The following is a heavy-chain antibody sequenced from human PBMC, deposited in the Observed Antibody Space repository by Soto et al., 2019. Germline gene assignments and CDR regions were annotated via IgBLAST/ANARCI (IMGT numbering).Heavy chain of an antibody. D-gene: IGHD3-10*01. CDR2: ISGSGGST. V-gene: IGHV3-23*01. J-gene: IGHJ4*02. Sequence: EVQLLESGGGLVQPGGSLRLSCAVSGFTFSSYAIRWVRQAPGKGLEWVSAISGSGGSTYYADSVKGRFTISRDNSKNTLYLQMNSLRAEDTAVYYCAKRGSGSYYDYWGQGTLVTVSS. CDR1: GFTFSSYA. CDR3: AKRGSGSYYDY.